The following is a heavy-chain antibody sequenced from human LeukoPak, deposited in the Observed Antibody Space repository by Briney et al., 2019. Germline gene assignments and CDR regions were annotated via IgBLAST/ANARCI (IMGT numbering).Heavy chain of an antibody. J-gene: IGHJ6*02. CDR2: TYYRSKWYY. V-gene: IGHV6-1*01. CDR3: SLARSEYHYGMDV. Sequence: SQTLSLTCAISGDSVSSISVPWNWIRQSPSRALEWLGRTYYRSKWYYEYAVSVKSRINISPDTSKNQFSLQLTSVTPEDTAVYYCSLARSEYHYGMDVWGQGTTVTVSS. CDR1: GDSVSSISVP.